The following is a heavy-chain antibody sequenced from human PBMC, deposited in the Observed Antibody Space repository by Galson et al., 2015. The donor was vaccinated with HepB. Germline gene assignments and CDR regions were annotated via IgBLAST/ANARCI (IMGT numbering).Heavy chain of an antibody. J-gene: IGHJ6*02. V-gene: IGHV1-18*01. Sequence: SVKVSCKASGYTFTSYGISWVRQAPGQGLEWMGWISAYNGNTNYAQKLQGRVTMTTDTSTSTAYMELRSLRSDDTAVYYCARGSSGWYDDYYYGMDVWGQGTTVTVSS. CDR3: ARGSSGWYDDYYYGMDV. CDR2: ISAYNGNT. CDR1: GYTFTSYG. D-gene: IGHD6-19*01.